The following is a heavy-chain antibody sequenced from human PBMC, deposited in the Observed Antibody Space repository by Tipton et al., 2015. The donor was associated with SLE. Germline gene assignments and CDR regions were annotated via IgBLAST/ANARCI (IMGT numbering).Heavy chain of an antibody. D-gene: IGHD2-21*01. CDR1: GFIAGDYW. CDR2: INGDGVDT. CDR3: ARDPNAYYSPLQP. J-gene: IGHJ5*02. V-gene: IGHV3-74*01. Sequence: GSLRLSCAASGFIAGDYWMQWVRQVPGKGLEWVSRINGDGVDTTYADSVKGRFTISRDNARNMVYLEMTSLRVEDTAVYFCARDPNAYYSPLQPWGQGTLVTVSS.